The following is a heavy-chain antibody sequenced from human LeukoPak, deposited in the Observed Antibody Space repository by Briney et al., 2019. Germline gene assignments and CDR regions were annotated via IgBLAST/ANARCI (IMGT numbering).Heavy chain of an antibody. CDR3: VRGGGCSGSHMRYGKDV. V-gene: IGHV3-74*01. Sequence: GGSLRLSCVASGFNFNNYDLLWVRQAPGKGLVWVSRMNNDGSGTSYADSVKDRFTISRDKAKNILFLQMNSLRAEDTAVYYCVRGGGCSGSHMRYGKDVWGQGTTVTVSS. CDR1: GFNFNNYD. J-gene: IGHJ6*02. CDR2: MNNDGSGT. D-gene: IGHD6-19*01.